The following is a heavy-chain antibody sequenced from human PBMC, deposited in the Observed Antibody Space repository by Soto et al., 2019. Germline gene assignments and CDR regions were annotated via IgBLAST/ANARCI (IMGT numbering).Heavy chain of an antibody. D-gene: IGHD3-3*01. CDR3: AKVEGITIFGVVAGGWFDP. CDR1: GFTFSSYA. J-gene: IGHJ5*02. CDR2: ISGSGGST. Sequence: EVQLVESGGGLVQPGGSLRLSCAASGFTFSSYAMSWVRQAPGKGLEWVSAISGSGGSTYYADSVKGRFTISRDNSKNTLYLQMNSLRAEDTAVYYCAKVEGITIFGVVAGGWFDPWGQGTLVTVSS. V-gene: IGHV3-23*04.